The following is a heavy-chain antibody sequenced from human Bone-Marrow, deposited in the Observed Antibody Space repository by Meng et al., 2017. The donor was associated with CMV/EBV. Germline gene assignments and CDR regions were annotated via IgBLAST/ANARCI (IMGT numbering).Heavy chain of an antibody. CDR3: ARDRYGSSAHYYFYYGMDV. J-gene: IGHJ6*02. D-gene: IGHD6-6*01. Sequence: GESLKISCAASGFTFSDYYMRWIRQAPGKGLEWVSYISSSDSTIYYADSVKGRFTISRDNAKNSLYLQMNSLRAEDTAVYYCARDRYGSSAHYYFYYGMDVWGQGTTVTVSS. V-gene: IGHV3-11*04. CDR2: ISSSDSTI. CDR1: GFTFSDYY.